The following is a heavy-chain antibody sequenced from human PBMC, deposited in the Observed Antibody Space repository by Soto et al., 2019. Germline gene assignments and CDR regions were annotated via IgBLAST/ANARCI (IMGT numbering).Heavy chain of an antibody. V-gene: IGHV4-30-2*01. D-gene: IGHD2-15*01. CDR1: GGSISSGGYS. CDR2: IYHSGST. Sequence: SETLSLTCAVSGGSISSGGYSWSWIRQPPGKSLEWIGYIYHSGSTYYNPSLKSRVTISVDRSKNQFSLKLSSVTAADTAVYYCARGVVVAANWFDPWGQGTLVTVSS. CDR3: ARGVVVAANWFDP. J-gene: IGHJ5*02.